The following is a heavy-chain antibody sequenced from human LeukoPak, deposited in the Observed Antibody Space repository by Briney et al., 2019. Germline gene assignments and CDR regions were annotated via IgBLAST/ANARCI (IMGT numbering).Heavy chain of an antibody. CDR1: GGSISSGGYS. D-gene: IGHD6-13*01. Sequence: PSETLSLTCAVSGGSISSGGYSWSWIRQPPGKGLEWIGYIYHSGSTYYNPSLKSRVTISVDRSKNQFSLKLSSVTAADTAVYYCARGQQLMRIIDYWGQGTLVTVSS. V-gene: IGHV4-30-2*01. CDR2: IYHSGST. CDR3: ARGQQLMRIIDY. J-gene: IGHJ4*02.